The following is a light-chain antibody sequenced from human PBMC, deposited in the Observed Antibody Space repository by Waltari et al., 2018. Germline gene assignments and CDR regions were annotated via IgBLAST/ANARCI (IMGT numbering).Light chain of an antibody. Sequence: EIVLTQSPGTLSLSPGETATLSCRASQSVGRTFAWYQQKPGQAPRLLIYAASTRATGIPDRFSGSGSGTDFRLTISRLEPEDFAVYYCQHYVRLPVTFGQGTTVELK. J-gene: IGKJ1*01. CDR1: QSVGRTF. CDR3: QHYVRLPVT. V-gene: IGKV3-20*01. CDR2: AAS.